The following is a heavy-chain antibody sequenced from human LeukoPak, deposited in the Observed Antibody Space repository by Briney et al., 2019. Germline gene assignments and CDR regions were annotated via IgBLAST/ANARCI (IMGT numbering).Heavy chain of an antibody. Sequence: PGRSLRLSCAASGFTFSSYAMHRVRRAPGKGLEWVAVISYDGSNKYYADSVKGRFTISRDNSKNTLYLQMNSLRAEDTAVYYCARDASLVVAALPPDYWGQGTLVTVSS. J-gene: IGHJ4*02. CDR1: GFTFSSYA. D-gene: IGHD6-6*01. CDR2: ISYDGSNK. V-gene: IGHV3-30*04. CDR3: ARDASLVVAALPPDY.